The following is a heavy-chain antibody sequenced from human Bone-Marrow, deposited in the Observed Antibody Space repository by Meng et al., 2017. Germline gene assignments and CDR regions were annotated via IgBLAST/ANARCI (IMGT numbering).Heavy chain of an antibody. D-gene: IGHD3-10*01. CDR3: ARDPFPWFGEPGDAEYFQH. CDR1: GYTFTGYY. V-gene: IGHV1-2*06. J-gene: IGHJ1*01. CDR2: INPNSGGT. Sequence: ASVKVSCKASGYTFTGYYMHWVRQAPGQGLEWMRRINPNSGGTNYAQKFQGRVTMTRDTSISTAYMELSRLRSDDTAVYYCARDPFPWFGEPGDAEYFQHWGQGTLVTVSS.